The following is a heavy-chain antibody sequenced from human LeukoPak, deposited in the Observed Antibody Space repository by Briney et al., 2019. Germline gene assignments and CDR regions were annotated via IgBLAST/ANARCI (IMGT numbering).Heavy chain of an antibody. D-gene: IGHD1-7*01. Sequence: GESLKISCKGSGYSFTSYWIGWVRQMPGKGLEWMGIIYPGDSDTRFSPSFQGQVTISADKSINTAYLQWNSLKASDTAIYYCARSRDWNYDYWGQGTLVTVSS. CDR1: GYSFTSYW. V-gene: IGHV5-51*01. CDR2: IYPGDSDT. J-gene: IGHJ4*02. CDR3: ARSRDWNYDY.